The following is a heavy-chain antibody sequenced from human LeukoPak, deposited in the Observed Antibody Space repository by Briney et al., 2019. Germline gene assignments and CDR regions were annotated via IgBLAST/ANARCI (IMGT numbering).Heavy chain of an antibody. D-gene: IGHD2-15*01. V-gene: IGHV3-23*01. J-gene: IGHJ5*02. CDR3: ASLSEYCSAGSCYLGWFDP. CDR2: ISGSGGNT. CDR1: GFTFSSYG. Sequence: GGSLRLSCAASGFTFSSYGMHWVRQAPGKGLEWVSAISGSGGNTYFADSVKGRFTISRDNSKNTLYLQMNSLRAEDTAVYYCASLSEYCSAGSCYLGWFDPWGQGTLVTVSS.